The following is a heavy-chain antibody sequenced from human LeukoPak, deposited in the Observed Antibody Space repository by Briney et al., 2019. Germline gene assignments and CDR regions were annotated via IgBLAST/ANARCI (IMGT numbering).Heavy chain of an antibody. Sequence: SVKVSCKASGGTFSSYAISWVRQAPGQGLEWMGGIIPSFGTANYAQKFQGRVTITADESTSTAYMELSSLRSEDTAVYYCARAVQVFYYYYGMDVWGQGTTVTVSS. CDR3: ARAVQVFYYYYGMDV. D-gene: IGHD1-1*01. J-gene: IGHJ6*02. V-gene: IGHV1-69*13. CDR1: GGTFSSYA. CDR2: IIPSFGTA.